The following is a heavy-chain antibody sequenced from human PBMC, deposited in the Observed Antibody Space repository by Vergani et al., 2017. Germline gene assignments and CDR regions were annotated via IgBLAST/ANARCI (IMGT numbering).Heavy chain of an antibody. D-gene: IGHD3-9*01. Sequence: QVQLQESGPGLVKPSETLSLTCTVSGGSISSYYWSWIRQPPGKGLEWIGYIYYSGSTNYNPSLKSRVTISVDTSKNQFSLKLSSVTAADTAVYYCARETSRDILTGYSYVAFDIWGQGTMVTVSS. J-gene: IGHJ3*02. CDR2: IYYSGST. V-gene: IGHV4-59*01. CDR3: ARETSRDILTGYSYVAFDI. CDR1: GGSISSYY.